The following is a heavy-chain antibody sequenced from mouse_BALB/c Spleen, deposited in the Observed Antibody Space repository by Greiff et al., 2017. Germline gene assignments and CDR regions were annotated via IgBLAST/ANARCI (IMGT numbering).Heavy chain of an antibody. CDR1: GYTFTDYA. Sequence: VQLQESGAELVRPGVSVKISCKGSGYTFTDYAMHWVKQSHAKSLEWIGVISTYYGDASYNQKFKGKATMTVDKSSSTAYMELARLTSEDSAIYYCAREQIYYGSSYFDYWGQGTTLTVSS. D-gene: IGHD1-1*01. CDR3: AREQIYYGSSYFDY. J-gene: IGHJ2*01. V-gene: IGHV1S137*01. CDR2: ISTYYGDA.